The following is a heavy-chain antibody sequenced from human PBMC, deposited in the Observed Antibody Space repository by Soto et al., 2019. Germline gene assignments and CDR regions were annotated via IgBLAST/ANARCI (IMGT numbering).Heavy chain of an antibody. CDR2: IIPIFGTA. J-gene: IGHJ6*02. D-gene: IGHD2-2*01. V-gene: IGHV1-69*06. Sequence: SVKVSCKASGGTFSSYAISWVRQAPGQGLEWMGGIIPIFGTANYAQKFQGRVTITADKSTSTAYMALSSLRPEDTAVYYCARDKVRVGYCSSTSCLPYYGMDVWGQGTTVTVSS. CDR1: GGTFSSYA. CDR3: ARDKVRVGYCSSTSCLPYYGMDV.